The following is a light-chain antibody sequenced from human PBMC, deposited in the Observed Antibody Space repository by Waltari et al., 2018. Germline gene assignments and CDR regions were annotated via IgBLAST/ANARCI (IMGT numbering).Light chain of an antibody. V-gene: IGKV2D-29*01. CDR3: RQSIQLTPT. J-gene: IGKJ4*01. Sequence: DILMTHTPLPLSVTPRQPASSSCTASQRLPHREGEAYLYCYVQKPDQPPPHPTSERSSPFPGVPERFSGSGSWTDFTLEISRVVAEDVGLYHRRQSIQLTPTFGGGTMLEIK. CDR2: ERS. CDR1: QRLPHREGEAY.